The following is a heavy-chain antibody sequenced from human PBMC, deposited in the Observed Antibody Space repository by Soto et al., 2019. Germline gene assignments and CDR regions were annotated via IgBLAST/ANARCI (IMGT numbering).Heavy chain of an antibody. CDR3: ARDYYDQQY. CDR1: GGSFSGYY. D-gene: IGHD3-22*01. V-gene: IGHV4-34*01. J-gene: IGHJ4*02. CDR2: INHSGST. Sequence: SETLSLTCAVYGGSFSGYYWSWIRQPPGKGLEWIGEINHSGSTNYNPSLKSRVTISVDTSKNQFSLKLSSVTAADTAVYYCARDYYDQQYWGQGTLVTVSS.